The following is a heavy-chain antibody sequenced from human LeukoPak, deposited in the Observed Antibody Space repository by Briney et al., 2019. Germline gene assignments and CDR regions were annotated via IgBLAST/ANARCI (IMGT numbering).Heavy chain of an antibody. CDR1: GFTFSSYG. CDR2: IWYDGSNK. Sequence: GGSLRLSCAASGFTFSSYGMHWVRQAPGKGLEWVAVIWYDGSNKYYADSVKGRFTISRDNSKNTLYLQMNSLRAEDTAVYYCARAGTIAVAGTGGFDYWGQGALVTVSS. D-gene: IGHD6-19*01. V-gene: IGHV3-33*01. CDR3: ARAGTIAVAGTGGFDY. J-gene: IGHJ4*02.